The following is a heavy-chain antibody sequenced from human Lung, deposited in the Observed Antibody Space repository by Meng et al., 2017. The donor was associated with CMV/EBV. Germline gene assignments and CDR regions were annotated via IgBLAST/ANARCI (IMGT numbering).Heavy chain of an antibody. CDR1: GFTFSDYY. V-gene: IGHV3-11*04. D-gene: IGHD1-26*01. CDR2: ISSSGSIT. CDR3: ARDSSAVHNWLDS. Sequence: CAASGFTFSDYYITWIRQAPGKGLEWVSYISSSGSITKYLDSLKGRFTISRDNAKNSLFLQMNSLTVEDTAVYYCARDSSAVHNWLDSWGQGTLVTVSS. J-gene: IGHJ5*01.